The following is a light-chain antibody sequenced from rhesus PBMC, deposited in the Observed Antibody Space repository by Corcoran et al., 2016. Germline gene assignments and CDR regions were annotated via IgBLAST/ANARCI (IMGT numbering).Light chain of an antibody. CDR2: YAS. J-gene: IGKJ3*01. V-gene: IGKV1-37*01. CDR3: QQYNTDPFT. Sequence: DIQMTQSPSFLSTSVGDRVTITCRASQGIRSYLAWYQQKPGKAPKPLIYYASNLESGVPSRFRCSGSGTEFTLNINNLQPEDFAVYYCQQYNTDPFTFGPGTKRDIK. CDR1: QGIRSY.